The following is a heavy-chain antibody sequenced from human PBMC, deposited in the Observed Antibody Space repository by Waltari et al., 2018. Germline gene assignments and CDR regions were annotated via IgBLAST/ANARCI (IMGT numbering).Heavy chain of an antibody. Sequence: QVQLVQSGAEVKKPGASVKVSCKASGYTFTSYDNNWGRQATGQGLEWMGWMNPNSGNTGYAQKFQGRVTITRNTSISTAYMELSSLRSEDTAVYYCARGRIAARRRWFDPWGQGTLVTVSS. J-gene: IGHJ5*02. CDR3: ARGRIAARRRWFDP. D-gene: IGHD6-6*01. CDR1: GYTFTSYD. V-gene: IGHV1-8*03. CDR2: MNPNSGNT.